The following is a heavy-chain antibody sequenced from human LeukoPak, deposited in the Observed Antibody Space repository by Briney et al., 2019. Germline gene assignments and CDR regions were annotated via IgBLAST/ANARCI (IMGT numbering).Heavy chain of an antibody. CDR1: GYNLIDHA. Sequence: GASVKVSCKASGYNLIDHALHWVRQAPGQGLEWMGWIKFDDGGTSYGRKFRGRVTMTRDTSISTAYMELSRLRSDDTAVYYCARQGYDSSGYYYWGQGTLVTVSS. D-gene: IGHD3-22*01. CDR2: IKFDDGGT. CDR3: ARQGYDSSGYYY. V-gene: IGHV1-2*02. J-gene: IGHJ4*02.